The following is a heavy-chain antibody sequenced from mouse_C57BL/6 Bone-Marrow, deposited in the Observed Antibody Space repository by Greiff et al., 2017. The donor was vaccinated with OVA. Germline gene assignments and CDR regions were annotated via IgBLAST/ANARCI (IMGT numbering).Heavy chain of an antibody. Sequence: QVQLQPPGAELVKPGASVKLSCKASGYTFTSYWMHWVKQRPGQGLEWIGMLHTGSGSTTYNEQFKSKATLTVDKSSSTAYMQLSSLTTEDSAVYYCARLYYYASFAYWGQGTLVTVSA. V-gene: IGHV1-64*01. J-gene: IGHJ3*01. D-gene: IGHD1-1*01. CDR3: ARLYYYASFAY. CDR2: LHTGSGST. CDR1: GYTFTSYW.